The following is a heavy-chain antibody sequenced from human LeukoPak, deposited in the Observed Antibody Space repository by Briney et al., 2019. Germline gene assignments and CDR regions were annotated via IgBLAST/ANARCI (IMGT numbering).Heavy chain of an antibody. CDR2: INHSGST. D-gene: IGHD2-2*01. CDR1: GGSISSSSYY. J-gene: IGHJ6*02. V-gene: IGHV4-39*07. CDR3: ARLGTSTYYYYGMDV. Sequence: SETLSLTCTVSGGSISSSSYYWSWIRQPPGKGLEWIGEINHSGSTNYNPSLKSRVTISVDTSKNQFSLKLSSVTAADTAVYYCARLGTSTYYYYGMDVWGQGTTVTVSS.